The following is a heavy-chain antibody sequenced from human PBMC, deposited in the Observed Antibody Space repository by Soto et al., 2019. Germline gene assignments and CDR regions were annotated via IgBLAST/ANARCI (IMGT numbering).Heavy chain of an antibody. Sequence: EVQLVESGVGLVQPGGSLRLSCAASGFTFSGYWMSWVRQAPGKGLEWVANIKQDGSEQFYVDSVKGRFTISRDNAKNSLYLQVNSLRAEDTAVYYCAREAVWGQGTTVTVSS. CDR2: IKQDGSEQ. CDR3: AREAV. J-gene: IGHJ6*02. V-gene: IGHV3-7*05. CDR1: GFTFSGYW.